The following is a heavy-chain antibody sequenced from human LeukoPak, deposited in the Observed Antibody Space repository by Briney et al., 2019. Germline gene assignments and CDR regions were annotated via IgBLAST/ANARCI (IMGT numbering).Heavy chain of an antibody. CDR3: ARGGPSMIVVVITLPEDV. D-gene: IGHD3-22*01. Sequence: PSETLSLTCAVYGWSFSGYYWSWIRQPPGKGLEWIGEINHSGSTNYNPSLKSRVTISVDTSKNQFSLKLSSVTAADTAVYYCARGGPSMIVVVITLPEDVWGKGTTVTVSS. V-gene: IGHV4-34*01. CDR2: INHSGST. J-gene: IGHJ6*04. CDR1: GWSFSGYY.